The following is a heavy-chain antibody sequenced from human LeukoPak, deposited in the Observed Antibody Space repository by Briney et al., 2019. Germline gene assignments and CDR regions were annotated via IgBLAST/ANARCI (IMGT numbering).Heavy chain of an antibody. CDR2: IYWDADK. CDR1: GSSLSTNDVG. Sequence: SGPTLVNPTQTLTLTCTFSGSSLSTNDVGVGWIRQPPGEALEWLALIYWDADKRYSPSQKSTLTITKDTSKNQVVLTMANMDPADTATYYCAFSKYSRSDFDSWGQGTLVTVSS. CDR3: AFSKYSRSDFDS. J-gene: IGHJ4*02. V-gene: IGHV2-5*02. D-gene: IGHD6-6*01.